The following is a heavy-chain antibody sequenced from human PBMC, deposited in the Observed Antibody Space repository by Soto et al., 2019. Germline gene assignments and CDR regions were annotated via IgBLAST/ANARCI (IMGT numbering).Heavy chain of an antibody. V-gene: IGHV3-11*01. Sequence: PGGSLRLSCAAPGFTFSDYYMSWIRQAPGKGLEWVSHISSSGRTIYYADSVKGRFTISRDNAKNSLYLQMNSLRAEDTAVYYCARDYYKYYDSSGYYRSPAYWGQGTLVTVSS. CDR1: GFTFSDYY. J-gene: IGHJ4*02. D-gene: IGHD3-22*01. CDR3: ARDYYKYYDSSGYYRSPAY. CDR2: ISSSGRTI.